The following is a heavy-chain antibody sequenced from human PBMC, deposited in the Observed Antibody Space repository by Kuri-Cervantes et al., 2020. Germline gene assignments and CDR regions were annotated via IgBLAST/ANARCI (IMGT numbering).Heavy chain of an antibody. D-gene: IGHD3-3*01. V-gene: IGHV1-8*02. CDR2: INPNSGNT. CDR3: ARASSYYDFTW. J-gene: IGHJ4*02. Sequence: ASVKVSCKASGYTFTGYYMHWVRQAPGQGLEWMGWINPNSGNTGYAQKFQDRVTMTRNTSISTAYMELSSLRSEDTAVYYCARASSYYDFTWWGQGTLVTVSS. CDR1: GYTFTGYY.